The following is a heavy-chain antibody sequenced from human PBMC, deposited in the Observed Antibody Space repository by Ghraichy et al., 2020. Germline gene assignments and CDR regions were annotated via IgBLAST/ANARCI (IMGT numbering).Heavy chain of an antibody. CDR3: ARWFYCSGGSCSGKRWFDP. CDR2: IYYSGST. J-gene: IGHJ5*02. V-gene: IGHV4-30-4*01. D-gene: IGHD2-15*01. CDR1: GGSISSSDYY. Sequence: SQTLSLTCTVSGGSISSSDYYWSWFRQPPGKGLEWIGCIYYSGSTSYNPSLKSRVTISVDTSNNQFSLKLSSVTAADTAMYYCARWFYCSGGSCSGKRWFDPWGQGTLVTVSS.